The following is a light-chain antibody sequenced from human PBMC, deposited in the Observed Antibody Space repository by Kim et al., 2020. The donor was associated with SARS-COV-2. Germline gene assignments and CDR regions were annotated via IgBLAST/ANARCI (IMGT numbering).Light chain of an antibody. V-gene: IGLV3-1*01. J-gene: IGLJ3*02. CDR3: QAWDSSTAV. CDR1: KLGDKY. Sequence: SVSPGQTASITCSGDKLGDKYACWYQQKPGQSPVLVIYQDSKWLSGIPERFSGSNSGNTATLTISGTQAMDEADYYCQAWDSSTAVFGGGTQLTVL. CDR2: QDS.